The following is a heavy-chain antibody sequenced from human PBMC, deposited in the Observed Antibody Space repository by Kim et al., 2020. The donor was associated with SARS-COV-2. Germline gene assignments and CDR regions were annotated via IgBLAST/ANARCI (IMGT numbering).Heavy chain of an antibody. Sequence: GGSLRLSCAASGFTFSSYSMNWVRQAPGKGLEWVSSISSSSSYIYYADSVKGRFTISRDNAKNSLYLQMNSLRAEDTAVYYCARDVGSGYLVPYNWNDGGYDYWGQGTLVTVSS. CDR3: ARDVGSGYLVPYNWNDGGYDY. V-gene: IGHV3-21*01. D-gene: IGHD1-20*01. J-gene: IGHJ4*02. CDR1: GFTFSSYS. CDR2: ISSSSSYI.